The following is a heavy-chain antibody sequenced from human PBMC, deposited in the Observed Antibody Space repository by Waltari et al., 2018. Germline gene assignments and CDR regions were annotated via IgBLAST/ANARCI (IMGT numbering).Heavy chain of an antibody. D-gene: IGHD6-6*01. V-gene: IGHV4-61*02. CDR3: ARDRSSSSRDYYYYYYMDV. CDR1: GCSISSGSYS. CDR2: IYTSGST. Sequence: QVQLQESGPGLVKPSQTLSLTCTVPGCSISSGSYSWSWIRQPAGKGLGWIGRIYTSGSTNYNPSLKSRVTISVDTSKNQFSLKLSSVTAADTAVYYCARDRSSSSRDYYYYYYMDVWGKGTTVTVSS. J-gene: IGHJ6*03.